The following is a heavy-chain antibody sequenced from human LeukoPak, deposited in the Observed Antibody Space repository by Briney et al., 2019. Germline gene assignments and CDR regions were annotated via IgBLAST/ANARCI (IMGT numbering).Heavy chain of an antibody. D-gene: IGHD2-15*01. Sequence: ASVKVSCKASGYTFTSYGISWVRQAPGQGLEWMGWISAYNGNTNYAQKLQGRVTMTTDTSTSTAYMELRSLRPDDTAVYYCARDPCSGGSCYSNWYFDLWGRGTLVTVSS. V-gene: IGHV1-18*01. CDR2: ISAYNGNT. CDR3: ARDPCSGGSCYSNWYFDL. CDR1: GYTFTSYG. J-gene: IGHJ2*01.